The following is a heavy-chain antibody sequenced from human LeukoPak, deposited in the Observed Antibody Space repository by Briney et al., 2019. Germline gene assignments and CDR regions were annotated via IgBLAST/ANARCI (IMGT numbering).Heavy chain of an antibody. CDR1: GGSISSYY. D-gene: IGHD6-19*01. J-gene: IGHJ3*02. CDR2: IYYSGST. Sequence: SETLSLTCTLSGGSISSYYWSWIRQPPGKGLEWIGYIYYSGSTNYNPSLKSRVTISVDTSKNQFSLRLSSVTAADTAVYYCARHSERWLGAFDIWGQGTMVTVSS. CDR3: ARHSERWLGAFDI. V-gene: IGHV4-59*08.